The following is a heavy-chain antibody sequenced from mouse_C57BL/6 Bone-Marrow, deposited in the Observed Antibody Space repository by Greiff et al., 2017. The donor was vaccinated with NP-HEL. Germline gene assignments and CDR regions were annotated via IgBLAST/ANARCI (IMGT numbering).Heavy chain of an antibody. V-gene: IGHV2-9-1*01. Sequence: VQLKESGPGLVAPSQSLSITCTVSGFSLTSYAVSWVRQPPGKGLEWLGVIWTGGVTNYNSALKSRLNISKDNSKSQVFLKMNSLQADDTATYYCAGGYDSDYWGQGTTLTVSS. J-gene: IGHJ2*01. CDR2: IWTGGVT. D-gene: IGHD2-2*01. CDR1: GFSLTSYA. CDR3: AGGYDSDY.